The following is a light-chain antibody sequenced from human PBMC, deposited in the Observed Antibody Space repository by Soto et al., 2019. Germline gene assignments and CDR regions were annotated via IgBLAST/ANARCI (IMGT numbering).Light chain of an antibody. CDR2: EGS. CDR3: CSYAGSTTHVI. V-gene: IGLV2-23*01. Sequence: QSVLTQPASVSGSPGQSITISCTGTSSDVGSYNLVSWYQQHPGKAPKFIIYEGSKRPSGVSNRFSGSKSGNTASLTISGLQADDEADYYCCSYAGSTTHVIFGGGTQLTVL. CDR1: SSDVGSYNL. J-gene: IGLJ2*01.